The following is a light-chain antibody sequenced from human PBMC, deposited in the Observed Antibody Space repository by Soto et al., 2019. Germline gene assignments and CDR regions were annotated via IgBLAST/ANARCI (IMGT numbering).Light chain of an antibody. Sequence: QSALTQPASVSGSPGQSITVSCTGSSSDFGDDKYVSWYQQQPGKGPNLLIYGVNSRPSGISNRFSGSKSGNTASLTISGLQVEDEAEYFCGSFTTTNIGVFGGGTKLTVL. V-gene: IGLV2-14*01. CDR2: GVN. J-gene: IGLJ3*02. CDR1: SSDFGDDKY. CDR3: GSFTTTNIGV.